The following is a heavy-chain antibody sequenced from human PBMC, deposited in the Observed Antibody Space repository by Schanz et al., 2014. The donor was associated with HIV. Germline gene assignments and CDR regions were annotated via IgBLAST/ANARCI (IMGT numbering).Heavy chain of an antibody. V-gene: IGHV3-30-3*01. CDR2: ISYDGSNK. Sequence: VQLLESGGGLVHPGGSLRLSCAASGFSFSNYWMYWVRQAPGKGLEWVAVISYDGSNKYYADSVKGRFTISRDNSKNTLYLQMNSLRAEDTAVYFCANTEFPYSSSSDYYYGMDVWGQGTTVTVSS. CDR3: ANTEFPYSSSSDYYYGMDV. CDR1: GFSFSNYW. J-gene: IGHJ6*02. D-gene: IGHD6-6*01.